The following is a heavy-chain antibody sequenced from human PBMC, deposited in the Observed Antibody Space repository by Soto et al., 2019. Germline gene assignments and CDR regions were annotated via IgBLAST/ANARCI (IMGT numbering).Heavy chain of an antibody. D-gene: IGHD3-10*01. CDR1: GGTFSSYT. CDR3: ARAGYYYGSGSYYSYYMDV. J-gene: IGHJ6*03. Sequence: SVKVSCKASGGTFSSYTISWVRQAPGQGLEWMGRIIPILGIANYAQKFQGRVTITADKSTSTAYMELSSLRSEDTAVYYCARAGYYYGSGSYYSYYMDVWGKGTTVTVYS. V-gene: IGHV1-69*02. CDR2: IIPILGIA.